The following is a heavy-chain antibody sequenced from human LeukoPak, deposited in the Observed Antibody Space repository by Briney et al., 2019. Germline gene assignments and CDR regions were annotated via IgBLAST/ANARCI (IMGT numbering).Heavy chain of an antibody. CDR3: ARENLDDYVWGSYRYVDY. CDR1: GYTFTYYV. D-gene: IGHD3-16*02. J-gene: IGHJ4*02. Sequence: ASVKVSCKTSGYTFTYYVISWVRQAPGQGLEWMGWINAYNGNTNDAQKFQGRVTMTTDTSTSTAYMELRSLRSDDTAVYYCARENLDDYVWGSYRYVDYWGQGTLVTVSS. V-gene: IGHV1-18*01. CDR2: INAYNGNT.